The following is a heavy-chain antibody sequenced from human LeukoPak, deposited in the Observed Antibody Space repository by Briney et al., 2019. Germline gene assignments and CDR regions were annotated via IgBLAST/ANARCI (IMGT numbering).Heavy chain of an antibody. Sequence: SETLSLTCTVSGGSIIGYHWSWIRQPPGKGLEWIGYMYYTGRTNYNPSLKSRVTISVDTSKSQFSLNLSSVTAADTAVYYCARSGTFDQWGQGTLVTVSS. CDR2: MYYTGRT. J-gene: IGHJ4*02. CDR3: ARSGTFDQ. V-gene: IGHV4-59*01. D-gene: IGHD1-26*01. CDR1: GGSIIGYH.